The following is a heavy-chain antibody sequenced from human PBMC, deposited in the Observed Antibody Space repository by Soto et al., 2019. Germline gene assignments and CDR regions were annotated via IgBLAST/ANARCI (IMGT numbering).Heavy chain of an antibody. CDR2: IIPIFGTA. D-gene: IGHD1-26*01. V-gene: IGHV1-69*12. CDR1: GGTFSSYA. Sequence: QVQLVQSGAEVKKPGSSVKVSCKSSGGTFSSYAISWVRQAPGHGLEWMGGIIPIFGTANYAQKFQGRGTITADEATSKAYMELSSLRSEDTAVYYCARDSGLPGDDAFDIWGQGTMVTVSS. J-gene: IGHJ3*02. CDR3: ARDSGLPGDDAFDI.